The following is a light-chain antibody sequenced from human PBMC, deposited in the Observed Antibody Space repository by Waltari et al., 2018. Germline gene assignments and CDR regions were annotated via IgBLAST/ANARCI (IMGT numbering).Light chain of an antibody. Sequence: DIQLTQSPSFLSASVGDRVTITCRASQDISSHLAWYQKNPGKAPKLLVYGASTLGSGVPSGFSGGGSGTEFTLTISSLQPEDFATYYCQQLNSYPITFGQGIRLEIK. V-gene: IGKV1-9*01. CDR3: QQLNSYPIT. J-gene: IGKJ5*01. CDR2: GAS. CDR1: QDISSH.